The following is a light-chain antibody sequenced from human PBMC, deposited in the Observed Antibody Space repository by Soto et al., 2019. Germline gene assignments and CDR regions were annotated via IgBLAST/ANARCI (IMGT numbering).Light chain of an antibody. Sequence: DIQMTQSPSTLSASVGDRVTITCRASQSISSWLAWYQQKPGKAPKLLIYDASSLESGVPSRFSGSGSGTVLTLPISILQPDNFATYYFQQYNSYSPMYTFGQGTKLEIK. V-gene: IGKV1-5*01. CDR1: QSISSW. J-gene: IGKJ2*01. CDR3: QQYNSYSPMYT. CDR2: DAS.